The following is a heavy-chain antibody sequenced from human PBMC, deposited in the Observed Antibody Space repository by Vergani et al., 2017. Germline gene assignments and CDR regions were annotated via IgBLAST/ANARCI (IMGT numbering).Heavy chain of an antibody. V-gene: IGHV4-39*01. D-gene: IGHD2-15*01. CDR1: GDSVISTDYH. CDR2: IDYSGST. J-gene: IGHJ4*02. Sequence: QVQLQESGPGLVKPSETLSLTCTVSGDSVISTDYHWGWIRQPPGKGLEWIGSIDYSGSTSYNPSLGSRISISFETPKNQFSLRLASVTAADTAVYYCASKRGACRAAYCHSYDFWGPGTLVGVSS. CDR3: ASKRGACRAAYCHSYDF.